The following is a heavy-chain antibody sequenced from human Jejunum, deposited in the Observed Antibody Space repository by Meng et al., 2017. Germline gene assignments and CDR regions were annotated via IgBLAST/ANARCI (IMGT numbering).Heavy chain of an antibody. CDR1: GGTFSNYA. J-gene: IGHJ4*02. V-gene: IGHV1-69*06. Sequence: QGHRVRVGARGQKPGSSVKFSCEASGGTFSNYAISGGRQDPGQGLEWMGEIIPAFGTPKYAQNFQGRVTITADKSTRTAYMELSSLRSDDSAVYYCASMETLWGTYRSYYFDYWGQGTLVTVSS. CDR2: IIPAFGTP. CDR3: ASMETLWGTYRSYYFDY. D-gene: IGHD3-16*02.